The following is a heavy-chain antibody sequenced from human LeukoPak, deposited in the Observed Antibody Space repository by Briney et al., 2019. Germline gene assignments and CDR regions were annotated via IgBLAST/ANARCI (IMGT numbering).Heavy chain of an antibody. CDR1: GSSISSYY. V-gene: IGHV4-59*01. J-gene: IGHJ6*02. CDR3: ARDAYGDAYYYYGMDV. D-gene: IGHD4-17*01. Sequence: SETLSLTCTVSGSSISSYYWSWIRQPPGKGLEWIGYIYYSGSTNYNPSLKSRVTISVDTSKNQFSLKLSSVTAADTAVYYCARDAYGDAYYYYGMDVWGQGTTVTVSS. CDR2: IYYSGST.